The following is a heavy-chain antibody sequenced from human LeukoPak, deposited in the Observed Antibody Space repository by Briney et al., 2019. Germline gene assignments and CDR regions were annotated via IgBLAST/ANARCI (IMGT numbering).Heavy chain of an antibody. CDR2: INPSGGST. Sequence: ASVKVSCKASGYTFTSYYMHWVRQAPGQGLEWMGIINPSGGSTSYAQKFQGRVTMTRDTSTSTVYMELSSLRSEDTAVYYCARDRAPKTVTSEVDAFDIWGQGTMVTVSS. CDR1: GYTFTSYY. J-gene: IGHJ3*02. D-gene: IGHD4-17*01. CDR3: ARDRAPKTVTSEVDAFDI. V-gene: IGHV1-46*01.